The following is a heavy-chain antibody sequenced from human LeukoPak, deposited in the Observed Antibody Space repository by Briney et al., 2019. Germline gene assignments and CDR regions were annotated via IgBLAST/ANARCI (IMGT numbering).Heavy chain of an antibody. V-gene: IGHV1-2*02. CDR1: GYTFTGYY. D-gene: IGHD5-24*01. J-gene: IGHJ4*02. Sequence: ASVKVSCKASGYTFTGYYMHWVRQAPGQGLEWMGWINPNSGGTNYAQKFQGRVTMTRDTSISTAYMELSRLRSDDTAVYYCARFLVEMATIDYWGQGTLVTVSS. CDR2: INPNSGGT. CDR3: ARFLVEMATIDY.